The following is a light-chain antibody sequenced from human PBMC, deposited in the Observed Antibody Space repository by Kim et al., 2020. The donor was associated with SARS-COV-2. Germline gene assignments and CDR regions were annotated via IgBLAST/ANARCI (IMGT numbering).Light chain of an antibody. CDR3: QQYGSS. J-gene: IGKJ2*01. Sequence: EIVLTQSPGTLSLSPGERATLSCRTSQSVSSSYLAWYHQKPGQAPRLLIYGASSRATGIPDRFSGSGSGTNFTLTISRLEPEDFAVYFCQQYGSSFGQGTKLET. CDR2: GAS. V-gene: IGKV3-20*01. CDR1: QSVSSSY.